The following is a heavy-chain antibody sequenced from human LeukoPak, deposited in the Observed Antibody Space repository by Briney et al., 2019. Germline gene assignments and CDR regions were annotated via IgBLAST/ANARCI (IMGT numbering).Heavy chain of an antibody. J-gene: IGHJ6*04. V-gene: IGHV3-33*01. CDR3: ARVMVRGVRFNGMDV. D-gene: IGHD3-10*01. Sequence: GRSLRLSCAASGFTFSSYGMHWVRQAPGKGLEWVAVIWYDGSNKYYADSMKGRFTISRDNSKNTLYLQMNSLRAEDTAVYYCARVMVRGVRFNGMDVWGKGTTVTVSS. CDR2: IWYDGSNK. CDR1: GFTFSSYG.